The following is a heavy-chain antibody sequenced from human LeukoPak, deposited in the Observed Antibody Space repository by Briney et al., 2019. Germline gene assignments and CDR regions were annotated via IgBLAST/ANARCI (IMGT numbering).Heavy chain of an antibody. CDR1: GFTFSSYG. J-gene: IGHJ3*02. CDR3: AKGYSGYDFGAFDI. V-gene: IGHV3-30*18. CDR2: ISYDGSNK. D-gene: IGHD5-12*01. Sequence: GGSLRLSCAASGFTFSSYGMHWVRQATGKALECVAVISYDGSNKYYAHSVKGRFTISRDNSKNTLYLQMNSLRAEDTAVYYCAKGYSGYDFGAFDIWGQGTMVTVSS.